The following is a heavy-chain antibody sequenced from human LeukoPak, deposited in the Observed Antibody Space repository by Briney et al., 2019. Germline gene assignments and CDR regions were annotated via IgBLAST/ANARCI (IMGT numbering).Heavy chain of an antibody. CDR3: VKESRVVRGVIMDAFDM. Sequence: PGGSLRLSCSASGFTFSSYAMHWVRQAPGKGLEYVSGISINGGSTDYADSVKGRFTISRDNSKSTVYLQMSSLRAEDTAVYYCVKESRVVRGVIMDAFDMWGQGTMVTVSS. D-gene: IGHD3-10*01. CDR1: GFTFSSYA. V-gene: IGHV3-64D*06. J-gene: IGHJ3*02. CDR2: ISINGGST.